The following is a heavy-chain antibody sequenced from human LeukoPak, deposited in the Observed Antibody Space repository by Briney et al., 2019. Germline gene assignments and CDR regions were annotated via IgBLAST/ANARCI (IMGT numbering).Heavy chain of an antibody. CDR3: ARGGLVRGVIRYAFDY. D-gene: IGHD3-10*01. CDR2: IHKSGAHT. J-gene: IGHJ4*02. V-gene: IGHV3-23*01. Sequence: GGSLRLSCAASGFTFSSYGMNWVRQAPGKGLERVSSIHKSGAHTDHADSVKGRFTISRDNSKNTLYLQMNNMKVEDTAVYYCARGGLVRGVIRYAFDYWGQGTLVTVPS. CDR1: GFTFSSYG.